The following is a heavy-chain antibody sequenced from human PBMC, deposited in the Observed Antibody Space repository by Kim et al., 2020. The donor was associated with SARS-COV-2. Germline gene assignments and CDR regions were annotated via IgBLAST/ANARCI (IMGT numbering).Heavy chain of an antibody. CDR2: ISTYNGNT. CDR3: PRDGGSGYHKELDY. CDR1: GYTFTTYG. V-gene: IGHV1-18*01. Sequence: ASVKVSCKASGYTFTTYGISWVRQAPGQGLEWMAWISTYNGNTNYAQKFQGRVTMTTHKSTSTAYMELRGLRTDDTAVYYCPRDGGSGYHKELDYWGQGTLVTVSS. D-gene: IGHD3-22*01. J-gene: IGHJ4*02.